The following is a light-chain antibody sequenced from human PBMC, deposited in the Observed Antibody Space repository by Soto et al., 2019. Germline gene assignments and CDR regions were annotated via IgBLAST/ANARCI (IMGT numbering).Light chain of an antibody. Sequence: EIVLTQSPGTLSLSPGERATLSCRASQSVSVNSLAWYQQKGGQAPRLLIYAASTRATGVPDRFSGTGSGTDFALTISRLETDDFAVYYCQQYGFSPRTFGQGTKVEI. CDR2: AAS. CDR1: QSVSVNS. J-gene: IGKJ1*01. CDR3: QQYGFSPRT. V-gene: IGKV3-20*01.